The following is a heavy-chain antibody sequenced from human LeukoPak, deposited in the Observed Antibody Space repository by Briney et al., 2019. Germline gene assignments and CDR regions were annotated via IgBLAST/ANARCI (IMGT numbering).Heavy chain of an antibody. D-gene: IGHD6-19*01. CDR1: GYTFTSYY. CDR2: INPSGGST. V-gene: IGHV1-46*01. CDR3: ARDASIGIAVAGSTNWFDP. Sequence: GASVKVSCKASGYTFTSYYMHWVRQAPGQGLEWMGIINPSGGSTSYAQKFQGRVTMTRDTSTSTAYMELRSLRSDDTAVYYCARDASIGIAVAGSTNWFDPWGQGTLVTVSS. J-gene: IGHJ5*02.